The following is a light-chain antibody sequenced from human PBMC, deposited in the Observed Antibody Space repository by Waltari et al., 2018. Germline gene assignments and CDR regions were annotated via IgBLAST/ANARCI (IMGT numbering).Light chain of an antibody. J-gene: IGLJ3*02. CDR3: TSYSRINTPCEV. Sequence: QSALTQPASASGSSGQPITISCTGTPRDVGGYDYGPVYQCLPGKAPTLVIYAVTNGPSGVSDRFSGSKFDHTACLGISALDTDNEGGYYCTSYSRINTPCEVCGGGTKLTVL. CDR1: PRDVGGYDY. CDR2: AVT. V-gene: IGLV2-14*01.